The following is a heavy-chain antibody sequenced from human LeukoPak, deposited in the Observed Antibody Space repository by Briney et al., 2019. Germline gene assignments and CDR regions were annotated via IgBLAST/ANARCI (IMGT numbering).Heavy chain of an antibody. J-gene: IGHJ5*02. D-gene: IGHD6-19*01. CDR3: ASRVSSGGENWFDP. Sequence: GASVKVSCKASGYTFTGYYMHWVRQAPGQGLEWVGRINPNSGGTNYAQKFQGRVTMTRDTSISTAYMELSRLRSDDTAVYYCASRVSSGGENWFDPWGQGTLVTVSS. CDR1: GYTFTGYY. CDR2: INPNSGGT. V-gene: IGHV1-2*06.